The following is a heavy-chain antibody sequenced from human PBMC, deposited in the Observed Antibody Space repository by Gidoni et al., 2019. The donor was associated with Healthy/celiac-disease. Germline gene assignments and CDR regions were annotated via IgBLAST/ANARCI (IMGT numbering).Heavy chain of an antibody. CDR2: ISSSSSYI. CDR1: GFTFSSYS. D-gene: IGHD2-2*01. J-gene: IGHJ6*02. Sequence: EVQLVESGGGLVKPGGSLRLSCAASGFTFSSYSMNWVRQAPGQGLEWVSSISSSSSYIYYADSVKGRFTISRDNAKNSLYLQMNSLRAEDTAVYYCARDQLSSLELVVPAAIQYYYYYYGMDVWGQGTTVTVSS. CDR3: ARDQLSSLELVVPAAIQYYYYYYGMDV. V-gene: IGHV3-21*01.